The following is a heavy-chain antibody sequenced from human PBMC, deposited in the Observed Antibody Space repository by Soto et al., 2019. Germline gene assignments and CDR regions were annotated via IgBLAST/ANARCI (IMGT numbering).Heavy chain of an antibody. CDR1: GYSLADYY. CDR2: INPKSGVT. V-gene: IGHV1-2*02. J-gene: IGHJ4*02. CDR3: ARESGGGPY. D-gene: IGHD6-25*01. Sequence: QVQLVQSGAEVKKPGASVKVSCKASGYSLADYYMHWVRQAPGQGLEWMGWINPKSGVTIYAQKFQGRVTMTRDTCRNTAYRELIRVPSADTAVYYCARESGGGPYWGQGTLVNVSS.